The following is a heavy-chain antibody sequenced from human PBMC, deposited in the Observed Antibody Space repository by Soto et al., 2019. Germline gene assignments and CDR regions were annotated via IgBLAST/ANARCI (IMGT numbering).Heavy chain of an antibody. CDR3: AREPRYCRGGSCSITGDAYDI. Sequence: EVQLVESGGGLVQPGGSLRLSCTASGFIVSDTYVNWVRQAPGKGLEWVSVISNRGDTHYADSVRGRFSLSRDIYHNTLHLQMNNLRVEDTAVYYCAREPRYCRGGSCSITGDAYDIWGQGTMVTVSS. D-gene: IGHD2-15*01. V-gene: IGHV3-66*01. CDR2: ISNRGDT. J-gene: IGHJ3*02. CDR1: GFIVSDTY.